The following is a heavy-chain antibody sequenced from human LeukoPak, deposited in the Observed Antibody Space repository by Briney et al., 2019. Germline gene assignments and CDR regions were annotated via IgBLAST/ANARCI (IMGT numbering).Heavy chain of an antibody. D-gene: IGHD3-10*01. CDR3: ARLPDYYSRHGAPG. CDR2: INHYGST. V-gene: IGHV4-34*01. CDR1: DDSITMYY. Sequence: SETLSLTCTVSDDSITMYYWSWIRQPPGKGLEWIGEINHYGSTNYNPSLKSRITISVDTSKNQFSLKLSSVTAADTAVYYCARLPDYYSRHGAPGWGQGTLVTVSS. J-gene: IGHJ4*02.